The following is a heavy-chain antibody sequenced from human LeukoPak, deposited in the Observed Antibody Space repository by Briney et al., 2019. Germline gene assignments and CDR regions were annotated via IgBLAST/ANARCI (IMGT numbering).Heavy chain of an antibody. CDR1: GGSFSGYF. V-gene: IGHV4-34*01. CDR3: ARESAVAGYDAFDI. D-gene: IGHD6-19*01. CDR2: INHSGST. J-gene: IGHJ3*02. Sequence: SETLSLTCAVYGGSFSGYFWTWIRQPPGKGLEWIGEINHSGSTNYNPSLKSRVTISVDTSKNQFSLKLSSVTAADTAVYYCARESAVAGYDAFDIWGQGTMVTVSS.